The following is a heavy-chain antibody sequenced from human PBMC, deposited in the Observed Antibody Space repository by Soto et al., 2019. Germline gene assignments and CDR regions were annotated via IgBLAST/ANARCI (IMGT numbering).Heavy chain of an antibody. CDR3: AKVYDFWSGFGRFLDY. Sequence: PGGSLRLSCAASGFTFSSYAMSWVRQAPGKGLEWVSAISGSGGSTYYADSVKGRFTISRDNSKNTLYLQMNSLRAEDTAVYYCAKVYDFWSGFGRFLDYWGQGTLVTVSS. J-gene: IGHJ4*02. CDR2: ISGSGGST. D-gene: IGHD3-3*01. CDR1: GFTFSSYA. V-gene: IGHV3-23*01.